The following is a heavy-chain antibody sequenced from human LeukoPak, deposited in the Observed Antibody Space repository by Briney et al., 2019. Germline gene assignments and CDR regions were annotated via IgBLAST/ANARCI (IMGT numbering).Heavy chain of an antibody. D-gene: IGHD3-16*02. Sequence: PSQTLSLTCTVSGGSISSGGYYWSWIRQPPGKGLEWIGYIYHSGSTYYNPSLKSRVTISVDRSKNQFSLKLSSVTAADTAVYYCARHSSYYDYVWGSYRYLYYFDYWGQGTLVTVSS. CDR3: ARHSSYYDYVWGSYRYLYYFDY. V-gene: IGHV4-30-2*01. CDR2: IYHSGST. J-gene: IGHJ4*02. CDR1: GGSISSGGYY.